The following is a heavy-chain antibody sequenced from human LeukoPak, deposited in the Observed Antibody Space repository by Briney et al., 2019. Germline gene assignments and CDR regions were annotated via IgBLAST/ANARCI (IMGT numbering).Heavy chain of an antibody. CDR3: ARGYYYDSSGAFDY. D-gene: IGHD3-22*01. J-gene: IGHJ4*02. Sequence: GGSLRLSCAASGFTFSSYAMHWVRQAPGKGLVWVSRINSDGSSTSYADSVKGRFTISRDNAKNTLYLQMNSLRAEDTAVYYCARGYYYDSSGAFDYWGQGTLVTVSS. V-gene: IGHV3-74*01. CDR2: INSDGSST. CDR1: GFTFSSYA.